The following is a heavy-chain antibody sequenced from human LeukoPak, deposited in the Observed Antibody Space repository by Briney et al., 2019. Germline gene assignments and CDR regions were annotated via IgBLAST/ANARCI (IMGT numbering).Heavy chain of an antibody. D-gene: IGHD3-22*01. Sequence: GGTLRLSCAASGFSFSTYGMSWVRQAPGKGLEWVSAISGGGGSTYYADSVKGRFTISRDNSKNTLYLQMNSLRAEDTAVYYCATQAFYYDSTGYSVYFDYWGQGTLVTVSS. J-gene: IGHJ4*02. CDR3: ATQAFYYDSTGYSVYFDY. CDR1: GFSFSTYG. V-gene: IGHV3-23*01. CDR2: ISGGGGST.